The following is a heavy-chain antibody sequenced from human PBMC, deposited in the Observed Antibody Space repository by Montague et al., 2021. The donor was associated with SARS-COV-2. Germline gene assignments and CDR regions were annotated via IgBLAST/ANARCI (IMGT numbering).Heavy chain of an antibody. J-gene: IGHJ4*02. V-gene: IGHV4-59*01. CDR1: GGSIIRYY. D-gene: IGHD5-24*01. CDR2: IYYSGST. CDR3: AGVYPSGLKFDSYFDY. Sequence: SETLSLTCTVSGGSIIRYYWSWIRQPPGKGLEWIGYIYYSGSTNYNPSLKSRVTISVDTSKNQFSLKLSSVTAADTAVYYCAGVYPSGLKFDSYFDYWGQGTLVTVSS.